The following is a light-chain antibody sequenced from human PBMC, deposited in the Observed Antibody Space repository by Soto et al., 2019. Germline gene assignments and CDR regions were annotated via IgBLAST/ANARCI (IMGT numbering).Light chain of an antibody. J-gene: IGLJ1*01. Sequence: QSALTQPPSVSGAPGQRVTISCTGSSSNIGAGYDVHWYQQLPGTAPKLLIYGNSNRPSGVPDRFSGSKSGTSASLAITGLQAEDEADYYCQSYDSSLSGYVFGTGTKVPS. CDR1: SSNIGAGYD. V-gene: IGLV1-40*01. CDR2: GNS. CDR3: QSYDSSLSGYV.